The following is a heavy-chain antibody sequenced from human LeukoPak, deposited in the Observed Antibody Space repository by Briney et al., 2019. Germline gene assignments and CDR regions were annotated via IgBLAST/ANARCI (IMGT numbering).Heavy chain of an antibody. D-gene: IGHD3-10*01. Sequence: KTSETLSLTCTVSGGSISSYYWSWIRQPPGKGLEWIGYIYYSGSTNYNPSLKSRVTISVDTSKNQFSLKLSSVTAADTAVYCCTAMVRGDLLDYWGQGTLVTVSS. V-gene: IGHV4-59*01. J-gene: IGHJ4*02. CDR1: GGSISSYY. CDR2: IYYSGST. CDR3: TAMVRGDLLDY.